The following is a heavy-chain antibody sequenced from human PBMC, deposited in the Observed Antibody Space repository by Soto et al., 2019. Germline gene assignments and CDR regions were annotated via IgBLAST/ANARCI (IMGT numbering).Heavy chain of an antibody. CDR3: AREDTDVVVVAATRYHYYYGLDV. CDR2: ISYDGSNK. Sequence: PGGSLRLSCAASGFTFSSYAMHWVRQAPGKGLEWVAVISYDGSNKYYADSVKGRFTISRDNSKNTLYLQMNSLRAEDTAVYYCAREDTDVVVVAATRYHYYYGLDVWGQGTTVTVSS. J-gene: IGHJ6*02. CDR1: GFTFSSYA. V-gene: IGHV3-30-3*01. D-gene: IGHD2-15*01.